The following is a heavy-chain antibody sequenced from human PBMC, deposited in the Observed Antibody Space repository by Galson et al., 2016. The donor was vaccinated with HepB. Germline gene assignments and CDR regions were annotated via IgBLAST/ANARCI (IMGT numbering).Heavy chain of an antibody. D-gene: IGHD5-12*01. CDR1: GFTLSTYS. Sequence: SLRLSCAGTGFTLSTYSMNWVRQAPGKGLEWLSHIIRTSSFTYYADSVKGRFTISRDDAKNSLYLQMNSLRDEETAVYYCTRDGGYSGYGMDVWGQGTTVTVS. J-gene: IGHJ6*02. CDR2: IIRTSSFT. V-gene: IGHV3-48*02. CDR3: TRDGGYSGYGMDV.